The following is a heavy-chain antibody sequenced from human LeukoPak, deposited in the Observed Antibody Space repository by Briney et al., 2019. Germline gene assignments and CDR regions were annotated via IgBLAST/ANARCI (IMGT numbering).Heavy chain of an antibody. J-gene: IGHJ6*03. D-gene: IGHD3-3*01. Sequence: GGSLRLSCAASGFTFSNAWMSWVRQAPGKGLEWVGRIKSKTDGGTTDYAAPVKGRFTISRDDSKNTLYLQMNSLKTEDTAVYYCTTDPFWSGYYSEGYYYYYYMDVWGKGTTVTVSS. CDR1: GFTFSNAW. CDR2: IKSKTDGGTT. V-gene: IGHV3-15*01. CDR3: TTDPFWSGYYSEGYYYYYYMDV.